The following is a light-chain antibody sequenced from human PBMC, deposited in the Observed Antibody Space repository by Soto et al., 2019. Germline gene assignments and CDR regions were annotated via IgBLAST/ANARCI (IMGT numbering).Light chain of an antibody. J-gene: IGLJ2*01. V-gene: IGLV2-11*01. CDR1: SRDVGRYDY. CDR3: CSYAGSYSVL. Sequence: QSALTQPRSVSGSPGQSVTISCTGTSRDVGRYDYVSWYQQHPGKAPKLILYHVNQRRSGVPDRFAGSKSGNTAYLSISGLQPEDEANYYCCSYAGSYSVLFGRGTKLTVL. CDR2: HVN.